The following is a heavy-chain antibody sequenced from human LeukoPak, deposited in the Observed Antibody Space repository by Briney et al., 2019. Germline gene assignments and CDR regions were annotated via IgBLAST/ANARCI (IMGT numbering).Heavy chain of an antibody. CDR2: IYPGDSDT. CDR3: ARPATTGEFDY. D-gene: IGHD4-17*01. J-gene: IGHJ4*02. CDR1: GYSFTSYW. Sequence: GESLKISCKGSGYSFTSYWSGWGRQMPGKGLEWMGIIYPGDSDTRYSPSFQGQVTISADKSISTAYLQGSSLKAADTAMYYCARPATTGEFDYWGQGTLVTVSS. V-gene: IGHV5-51*01.